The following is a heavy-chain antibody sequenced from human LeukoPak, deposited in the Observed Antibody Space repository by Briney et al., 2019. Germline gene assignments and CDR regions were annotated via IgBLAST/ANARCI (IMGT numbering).Heavy chain of an antibody. D-gene: IGHD4-23*01. V-gene: IGHV4-61*02. Sequence: SETLSLTCTVSGGSISSGSYYWSWIRQPAGKGLEWIGRIYTSGYTKYNPSLKSRVTISVDTSKNQFSLKLTSVAAADTAVYYCARDRLYYNGNSHFDYWGQGTLVTVSS. CDR2: IYTSGYT. CDR1: GGSISSGSYY. CDR3: ARDRLYYNGNSHFDY. J-gene: IGHJ4*02.